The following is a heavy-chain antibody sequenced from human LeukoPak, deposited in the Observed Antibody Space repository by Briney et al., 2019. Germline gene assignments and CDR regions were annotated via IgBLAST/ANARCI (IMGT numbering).Heavy chain of an antibody. CDR2: IYYSGST. CDR3: ARRGILQSQIRAFDI. V-gene: IGHV4-30-4*01. Sequence: SQTLSLTCTVSSGSISSGDYYWSWIRQPPGKGLEWIGYIYYSGSTYYNPSLKSRVTISVDTSKNQFSLKLSSVTAADTAVYYCARRGILQSQIRAFDIWGQGTMVTVSS. CDR1: SGSISSGDYY. D-gene: IGHD1-14*01. J-gene: IGHJ3*02.